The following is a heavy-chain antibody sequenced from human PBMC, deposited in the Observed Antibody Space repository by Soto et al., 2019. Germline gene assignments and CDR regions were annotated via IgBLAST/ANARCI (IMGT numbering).Heavy chain of an antibody. D-gene: IGHD6-13*01. CDR3: ARIAASVRGAHV. CDR2: IKQDGSEE. Sequence: EVQLVESGGGLVQPGGSLRLSCVDSGFTFSSYWMSWVRQAPVKGLDWVGNIKQDGSEENYVDSVKGRFTISRDNAKNSMYLQMHSMRAEDTAVYYCARIAASVRGAHVWGQGTTVVVSS. J-gene: IGHJ6*02. V-gene: IGHV3-7*01. CDR1: GFTFSSYW.